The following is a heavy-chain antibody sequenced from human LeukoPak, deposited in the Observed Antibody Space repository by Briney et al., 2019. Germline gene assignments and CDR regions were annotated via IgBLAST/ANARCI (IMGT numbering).Heavy chain of an antibody. CDR2: ISTSGST. CDR1: GGSISSYY. V-gene: IGHV4-4*07. D-gene: IGHD3-3*01. J-gene: IGHJ6*03. CDR3: ARDRGYYLGYYYYYMDV. Sequence: PSETLSLTCTVSGGSISSYYWSWIRQPAGKGLESIGHISTSGSTNYNPSLKSRVTMSVDTSKNQFSLKLSSVTAADTAVYYCARDRGYYLGYYYYYMDVWGKGTTVTVSS.